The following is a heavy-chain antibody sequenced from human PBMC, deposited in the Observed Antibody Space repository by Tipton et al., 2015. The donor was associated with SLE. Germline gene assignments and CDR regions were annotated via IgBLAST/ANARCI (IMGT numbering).Heavy chain of an antibody. CDR2: IYTSGST. V-gene: IGHV4-61*02. CDR3: ARRSVVGAFDI. D-gene: IGHD1-26*01. J-gene: IGHJ3*02. CDR1: GGSISSGSYY. Sequence: TLSLTCTVSGGSISSGSYYWSWIRQPAGEGLEWIGRIYTSGSTNYNPSLKSRVTISVDTSKNQFSLKLSSVTAADTAVYYCARRSVVGAFDIWGQGTMVTVSS.